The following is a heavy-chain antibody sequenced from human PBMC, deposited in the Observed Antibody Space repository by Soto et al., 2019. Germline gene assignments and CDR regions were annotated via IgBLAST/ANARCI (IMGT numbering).Heavy chain of an antibody. Sequence: QVQLQESGPGLVKPSQTLSLTCTVSGGSISSGDYYWSWIRQPPGKGLEWIGYIYYSGSTYYSPSLKSRVTLSGDTPKSQLPLKLSSVTAADPAVYYCARERPDGARLDPWGQGTLVTVSS. D-gene: IGHD6-6*01. CDR2: IYYSGST. V-gene: IGHV4-30-4*01. CDR1: GGSISSGDYY. CDR3: ARERPDGARLDP. J-gene: IGHJ5*02.